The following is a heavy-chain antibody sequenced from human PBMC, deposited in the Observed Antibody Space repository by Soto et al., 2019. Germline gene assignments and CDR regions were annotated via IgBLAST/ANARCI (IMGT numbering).Heavy chain of an antibody. Sequence: PSETLSLTCTVSGGSISSSSYYWGWIRQPPGKGLEWIGSIYYSGSTYYNPSLKSRVTISVDTSKNQFSLKLSSVTAADTAVYYCARHLFGAAAGWGSRRDNWFDPWGQGTLVTVSS. CDR2: IYYSGST. J-gene: IGHJ5*02. CDR1: GGSISSSSYY. V-gene: IGHV4-39*01. D-gene: IGHD6-13*01. CDR3: ARHLFGAAAGWGSRRDNWFDP.